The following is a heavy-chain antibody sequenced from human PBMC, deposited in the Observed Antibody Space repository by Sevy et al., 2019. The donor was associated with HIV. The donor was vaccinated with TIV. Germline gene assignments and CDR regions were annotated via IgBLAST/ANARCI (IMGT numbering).Heavy chain of an antibody. CDR1: GFTFSSYS. V-gene: IGHV3-21*01. J-gene: IGHJ4*02. D-gene: IGHD3-22*01. CDR2: ISSSSSYI. Sequence: GGSLRLSCAASGFTFSSYSMNWVRQAPGKGLEWVSSISSSSSYIYYADSVKGRFTISRDNAKNSLYLQMNSLRAEDTAVYYCARDLTYYYDSSGYGFFDYWGQGTLVTVSP. CDR3: ARDLTYYYDSSGYGFFDY.